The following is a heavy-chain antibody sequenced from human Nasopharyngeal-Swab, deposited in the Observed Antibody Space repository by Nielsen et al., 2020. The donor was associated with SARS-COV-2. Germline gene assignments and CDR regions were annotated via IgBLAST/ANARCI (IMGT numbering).Heavy chain of an antibody. CDR1: GFTFSSYD. V-gene: IGHV3-13*01. Sequence: GESLKISCAASGFTFSSYDMHWVRQATGKGLEWVSAIGTAGGTYYPGSMKGRFTISRENAKNSLYLQMNSLRAGDTAVYYCARGFQYSSSWSGGGFDYWGQGTLVTVSS. CDR3: ARGFQYSSSWSGGGFDY. CDR2: IGTAGGT. D-gene: IGHD6-13*01. J-gene: IGHJ4*02.